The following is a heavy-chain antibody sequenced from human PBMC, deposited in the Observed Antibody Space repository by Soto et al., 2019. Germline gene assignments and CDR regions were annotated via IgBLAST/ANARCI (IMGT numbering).Heavy chain of an antibody. CDR3: ASYRIPYSSGWFDY. Sequence: ASVKVSCKASGGTFSSYAISWVRQAPGQGLEWMGGIIPIFGTANYAQKFQGRVTITADESTSTAYMELSSLRSEDTAVYYCASYRIPYSSGWFDYWGQGTLVTVSS. D-gene: IGHD6-19*01. CDR1: GGTFSSYA. CDR2: IIPIFGTA. V-gene: IGHV1-69*13. J-gene: IGHJ4*02.